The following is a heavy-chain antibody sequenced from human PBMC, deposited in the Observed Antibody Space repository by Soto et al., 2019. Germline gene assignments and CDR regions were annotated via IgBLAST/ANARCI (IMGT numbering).Heavy chain of an antibody. J-gene: IGHJ4*02. CDR2: INHSGST. CDR1: GGSFSGYY. D-gene: IGHD3-9*01. Sequence: SETLSLTCAVYGGSFSGYYWSWIRQPPGKGLEWIGEINHSGSTNYNPSLKSRVTISVDTSKNQFSLKLSSVTAADTAVYYCGRGLFGGDDILTGYYGAFDYWGQGTLVTVSS. CDR3: GRGLFGGDDILTGYYGAFDY. V-gene: IGHV4-34*01.